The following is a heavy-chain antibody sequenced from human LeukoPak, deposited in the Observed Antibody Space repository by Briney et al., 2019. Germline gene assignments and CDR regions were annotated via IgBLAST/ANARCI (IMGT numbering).Heavy chain of an antibody. Sequence: SGPTLVKPTQTLTLTCTFSGFSLSTSGVGVGWIRQPPGKALEWLALIYWDDDKPYSPSLKSRLTITKDTSKNQVVLTMTNMDPVDTAIYYCAPARAVAGWEYYFDYWGQGTLVTVSS. CDR3: APARAVAGWEYYFDY. CDR2: IYWDDDK. V-gene: IGHV2-5*02. J-gene: IGHJ4*02. D-gene: IGHD6-19*01. CDR1: GFSLSTSGVG.